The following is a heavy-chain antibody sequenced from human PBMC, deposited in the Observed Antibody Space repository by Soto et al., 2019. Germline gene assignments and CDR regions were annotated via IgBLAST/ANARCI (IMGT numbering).Heavy chain of an antibody. CDR1: GGTFSSYA. CDR3: ARDRAPEYCSSTSCFRNGMDV. V-gene: IGHV1-69*01. Sequence: QVQLVQSGAEVQKPGSSVKVSCKASGGTFSSYAISWVRQAPGQGLEWMGGIIPIFGTANYAQKFQGRVTITADESTSTAYMELSSLRSEDTAVYYCARDRAPEYCSSTSCFRNGMDVWGQGTTVTVSS. J-gene: IGHJ6*02. CDR2: IIPIFGTA. D-gene: IGHD2-2*01.